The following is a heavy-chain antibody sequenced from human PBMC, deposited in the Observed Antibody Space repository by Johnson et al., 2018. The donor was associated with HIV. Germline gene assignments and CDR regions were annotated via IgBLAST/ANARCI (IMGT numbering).Heavy chain of an antibody. Sequence: QVQLVESGGGLVQPGGSLRLSCAASGFTFSTYAIHWVRQAPGKGLEWVAIISYDGSTKYYADSVKGRFTISRDNSKNTLYLQMNSLRAEDTAVYYCTRGGWKVVTSIFAFDIWGQGTMVAVSS. J-gene: IGHJ3*02. CDR2: ISYDGSTK. CDR3: TRGGWKVVTSIFAFDI. CDR1: GFTFSTYA. D-gene: IGHD2-21*02. V-gene: IGHV3-30-3*01.